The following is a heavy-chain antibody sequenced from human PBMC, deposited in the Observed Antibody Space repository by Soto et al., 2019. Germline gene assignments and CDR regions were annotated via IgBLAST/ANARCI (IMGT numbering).Heavy chain of an antibody. J-gene: IGHJ6*02. D-gene: IGHD3-9*01. CDR2: INHSGSI. V-gene: IGHV4-34*01. CDR1: GGSFSGYY. Sequence: SETLSLTCAVYGGSFSGYYWSWIRQPPGKGLEWIGEINHSGSINYNPSLKSRVTISVDTSKNQFSLKLSSVTAADTAVYYCARGLRPYDILTGYSTGGMDVWGQGTTVTVSS. CDR3: ARGLRPYDILTGYSTGGMDV.